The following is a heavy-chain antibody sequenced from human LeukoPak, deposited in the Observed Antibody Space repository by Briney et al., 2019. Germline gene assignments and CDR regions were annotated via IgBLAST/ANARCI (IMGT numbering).Heavy chain of an antibody. J-gene: IGHJ5*02. V-gene: IGHV1-46*01. CDR1: GYTFTSYY. D-gene: IGHD6-6*01. Sequence: ASVKVSCKASGYTFTSYYMHWVRQAPGQGLEWMGIINPSGGSTSYAQKFQGRVTMTRDMSTSTVYMELSSLRSEDTTVYYCARDRGIAARRASKGWFGPWGQGTLVTVSS. CDR2: INPSGGST. CDR3: ARDRGIAARRASKGWFGP.